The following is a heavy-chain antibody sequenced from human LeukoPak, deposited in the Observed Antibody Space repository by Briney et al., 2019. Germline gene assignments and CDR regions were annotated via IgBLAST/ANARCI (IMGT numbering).Heavy chain of an antibody. D-gene: IGHD2/OR15-2a*01. J-gene: IGHJ4*02. V-gene: IGHV4-38-2*01. CDR1: GYSISSGYY. CDR2: IYHSGGT. Sequence: SETLSLTCAVSGYSISSGYYWGWIRQPPGKGLEWIGSIYHSGGTYYNPSLKSRVTISVDTSKNQFSLKLSSVTAADTAVYYCARSMFDYWGQGTLVTVSS. CDR3: ARSMFDY.